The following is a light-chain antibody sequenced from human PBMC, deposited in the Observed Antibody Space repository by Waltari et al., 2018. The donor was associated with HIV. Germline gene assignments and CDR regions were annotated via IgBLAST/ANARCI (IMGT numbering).Light chain of an antibody. CDR2: WAS. CDR1: QSVFYSSNNKNY. CDR3: QQYYSRPPT. Sequence: DIVMTQSPDSLAVSLGERATINCKSSQSVFYSSNNKNYLAWYQRKPGQPPKLLIYWASNLESGVPDRFSGSGSGTDFSLTISSLHAEDVAVYYCQQYYSRPPTFGQGTKLEIK. V-gene: IGKV4-1*01. J-gene: IGKJ2*01.